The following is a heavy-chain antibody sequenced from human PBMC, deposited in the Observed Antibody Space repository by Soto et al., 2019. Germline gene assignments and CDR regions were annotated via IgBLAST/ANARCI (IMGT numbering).Heavy chain of an antibody. Sequence: QVQLQESGPGLEKPSQTLSLTCTVSGVSISSGENYWTWIRQPPGKDLEWIGYISYTGRTHYNPSVSRRVTISMDSSKILVSLNLSSVTAADPAVYYCARASVHFEVEPSGHGTLVTVAS. J-gene: IGHJ2*01. V-gene: IGHV4-30-4*01. CDR1: GVSISSGENY. D-gene: IGHD3-9*01. CDR2: ISYTGRT. CDR3: ARASVHFEVEP.